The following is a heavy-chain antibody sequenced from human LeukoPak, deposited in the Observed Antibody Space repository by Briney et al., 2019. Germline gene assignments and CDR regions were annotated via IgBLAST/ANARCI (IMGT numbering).Heavy chain of an antibody. V-gene: IGHV4-34*01. CDR3: AGGATPGVF. CDR1: GGSFSDYY. Sequence: PSETLSLTCAVYGGSFSDYYWNWIRQPPGKGLEWIGEINQSGTTNYNPSLKSRLTTSLDTSKNHLFLKLTSATAADTALYYCAGGATPGVFWGQGILVTVSA. J-gene: IGHJ4*02. CDR2: INQSGTT. D-gene: IGHD3-10*01.